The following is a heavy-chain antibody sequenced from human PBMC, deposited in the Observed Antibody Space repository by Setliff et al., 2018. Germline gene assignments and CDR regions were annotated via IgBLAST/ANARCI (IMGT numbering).Heavy chain of an antibody. D-gene: IGHD6-25*01. CDR3: ARHGLSGYVETPFDH. CDR1: GHSFTDYW. Sequence: RGESLKISCEASGHSFTDYWIGWVRQMPGKGLEWMGIIYPGDSDTQYSPSFEGQVTISADKSINTAYLQWSSLKDTDTAMYYCARHGLSGYVETPFDHWGQGTLVTVSS. CDR2: IYPGDSDT. J-gene: IGHJ4*02. V-gene: IGHV5-51*01.